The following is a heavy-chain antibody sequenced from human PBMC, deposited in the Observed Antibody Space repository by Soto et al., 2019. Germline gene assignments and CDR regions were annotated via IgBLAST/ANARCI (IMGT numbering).Heavy chain of an antibody. CDR1: GGSISSSY. V-gene: IGHV4-59*01. D-gene: IGHD2-21*02. CDR3: ARIPLSGDCYFDY. Sequence: ASETLSLTCTVSGGSISSSYWSWIRQPPGKGLEYIGYIYYSGSTNYNPSLKSRVTISVDTSKNQFSLKLTSVTAADTAIYYCARIPLSGDCYFDYWGQGPLVSVSP. CDR2: IYYSGST. J-gene: IGHJ4*02.